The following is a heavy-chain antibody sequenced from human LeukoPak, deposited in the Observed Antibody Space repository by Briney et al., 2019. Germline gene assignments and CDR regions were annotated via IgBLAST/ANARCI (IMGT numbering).Heavy chain of an antibody. CDR3: ARDGIYQGHRHFDY. D-gene: IGHD3-16*02. V-gene: IGHV4-59*01. Sequence: SETLSLTCTVSGGSISSYYWSWIRQPPGKGLEWIGYIYYSGSTNYNPSLKSRVTISVDTSKNQFSLKLSSVTAADTAVYYCARDGIYQGHRHFDYWGQGTLVTVSS. CDR1: GGSISSYY. CDR2: IYYSGST. J-gene: IGHJ4*02.